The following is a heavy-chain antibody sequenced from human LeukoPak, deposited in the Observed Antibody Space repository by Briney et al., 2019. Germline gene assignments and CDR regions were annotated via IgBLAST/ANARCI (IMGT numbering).Heavy chain of an antibody. CDR2: IYHSGST. CDR1: GYSISSGYY. CDR3: ARANKGIAAAPPGY. D-gene: IGHD6-13*01. J-gene: IGHJ4*02. Sequence: SETLSLTCTVSGYSISSGYYWGWIRQPPGKGLEWIGSIYHSGSTYYNPSLKSRVTISVDTSKNQFSLKLSSVTAADTAVYYCARANKGIAAAPPGYWGQGTLVTVSS. V-gene: IGHV4-38-2*02.